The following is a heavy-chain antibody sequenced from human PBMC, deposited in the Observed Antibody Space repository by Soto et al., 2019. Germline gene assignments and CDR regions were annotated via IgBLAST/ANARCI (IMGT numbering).Heavy chain of an antibody. V-gene: IGHV1-69*02. CDR2: IIPILGIA. CDR3: AKATVVPNYYYYYGMDV. D-gene: IGHD4-17*01. Sequence: QVQLVQSGAEVKKPGSSVKVSCKASGGTFSSYTISWVRQAPGQGLEWMGRIIPILGIANYAQKFKGRVTITADKSTSTAYMELSSLRSEVTVVYYCAKATVVPNYYYYYGMDVWGQGTTVTVSS. CDR1: GGTFSSYT. J-gene: IGHJ6*02.